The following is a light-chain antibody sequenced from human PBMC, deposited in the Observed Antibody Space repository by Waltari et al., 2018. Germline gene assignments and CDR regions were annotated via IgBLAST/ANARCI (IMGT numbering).Light chain of an antibody. V-gene: IGLV3-1*01. CDR3: QAWDSSVV. Sequence: SYELTQPPSVSVSPGQTASITCSGDKLGDKYACWYQQRPGQSPVLVIDQDTKRPSGIPDRFSGSNSGNTATLTISGTQAMDEADYYCQAWDSSVVFGGGTKLTVL. CDR2: QDT. CDR1: KLGDKY. J-gene: IGLJ2*01.